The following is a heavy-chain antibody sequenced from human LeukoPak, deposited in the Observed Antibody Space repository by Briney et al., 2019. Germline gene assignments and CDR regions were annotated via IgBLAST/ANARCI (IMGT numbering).Heavy chain of an antibody. Sequence: GGSLRLSCAASGFTFSSHSMNWVRQAPGKGLEWISYISSSSTILHYADSVKGRFTISRDDAKNSLYLQMNSLRAEDTAVYYCAKVSRQHDNWFDPWGQGTLVTVSS. D-gene: IGHD6-13*01. J-gene: IGHJ5*02. CDR3: AKVSRQHDNWFDP. CDR1: GFTFSSHS. CDR2: ISSSSTIL. V-gene: IGHV3-48*01.